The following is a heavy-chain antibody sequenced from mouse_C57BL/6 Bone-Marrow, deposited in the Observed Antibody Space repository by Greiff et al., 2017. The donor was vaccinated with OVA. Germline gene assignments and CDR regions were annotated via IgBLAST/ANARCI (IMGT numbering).Heavy chain of an antibody. J-gene: IGHJ2*01. Sequence: VQLQQPGAELVRPGSSVKLSCKASGYTFTSYWMHWVKQRPIQGLEWIGNIDPSDSETHYNQKFKDKATLTVDKSSSTAYMQLSSLTSEVSAVYYCARHHYGKDYWGTGTTLTVSS. D-gene: IGHD1-1*01. CDR1: GYTFTSYW. V-gene: IGHV1-52*01. CDR2: IDPSDSET. CDR3: ARHHYGKDY.